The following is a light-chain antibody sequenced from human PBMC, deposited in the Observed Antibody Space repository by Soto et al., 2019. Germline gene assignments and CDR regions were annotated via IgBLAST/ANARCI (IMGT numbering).Light chain of an antibody. Sequence: QSALIQPPSVSEPPGQAVTISCTGTSSDVGSYDYVSWYQQHPGTVPKPMMYNVNTQPSGVPDRFSGSKSGKMASMTISGLQAEDEADYYWYSYTSSATNWVFGGGTKLTVL. CDR2: NVN. CDR3: YSYTSSATNWV. J-gene: IGLJ3*02. V-gene: IGLV2-11*01. CDR1: SSDVGSYDY.